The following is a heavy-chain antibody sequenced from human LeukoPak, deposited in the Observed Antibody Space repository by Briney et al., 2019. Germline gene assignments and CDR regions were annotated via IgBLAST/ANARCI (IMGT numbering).Heavy chain of an antibody. D-gene: IGHD5-12*01. CDR1: GFTFSDYY. CDR3: ASDIVATSGDF. CDR2: ITSSGSDI. V-gene: IGHV3-11*01. Sequence: GGSLRLSCAASGFTFSDYYMSWIRQAPGKGLEWVAYITSSGSDIYYVDSVRGRFSISRDNAKNSLFLQMNSLRVEDTATYYCASDIVATSGDFWGQGTLVSVSS. J-gene: IGHJ4*02.